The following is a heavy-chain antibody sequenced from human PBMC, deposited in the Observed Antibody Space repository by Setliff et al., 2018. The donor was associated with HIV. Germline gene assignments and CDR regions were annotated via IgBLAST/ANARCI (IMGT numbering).Heavy chain of an antibody. J-gene: IGHJ4*02. CDR2: IYYSGST. V-gene: IGHV4-59*08. CDR1: GGSINTYY. D-gene: IGHD5-12*01. Sequence: SETLSLTCTVSGGSINTYYWSWIRQPPGKGLEWIGYIYYSGSTNYNPSLKSRVTISVDTSKNQFSLKLSSVTAADTAVYYCARVQVGGYNFYFDYWGQGTLVTVSS. CDR3: ARVQVGGYNFYFDY.